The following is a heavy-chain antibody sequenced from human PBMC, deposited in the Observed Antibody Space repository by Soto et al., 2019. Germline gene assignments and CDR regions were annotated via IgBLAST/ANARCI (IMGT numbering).Heavy chain of an antibody. J-gene: IGHJ4*02. CDR3: ARDGLPYYGSGGLDY. V-gene: IGHV3-48*01. Sequence: EVQLVESGGGLVQPGGSLRLSCAASGFTFSSYSMNWVRQAPGKGLEWVSYISSSSSNIYYADSVKGRFTISRDNAKNSLYLQMNSLRAEDTAVYYCARDGLPYYGSGGLDYWGQGTLVTVSS. CDR2: ISSSSSNI. CDR1: GFTFSSYS. D-gene: IGHD3-10*01.